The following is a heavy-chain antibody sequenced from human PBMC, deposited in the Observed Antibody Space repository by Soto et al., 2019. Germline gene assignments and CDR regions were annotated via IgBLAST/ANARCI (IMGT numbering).Heavy chain of an antibody. D-gene: IGHD6-6*01. CDR2: ISHDGSDK. J-gene: IGHJ4*02. Sequence: LRLSCAASGFPFGDFGMHWLRQAPGKGLEWVAVISHDGSDKFYADSVKARFTISRENSKNTLYLQMSGLRAEDTAVYYCARGSWRELVQVVLDYWGQGTLVTVSS. V-gene: IGHV3-30*03. CDR3: ARGSWRELVQVVLDY. CDR1: GFPFGDFG.